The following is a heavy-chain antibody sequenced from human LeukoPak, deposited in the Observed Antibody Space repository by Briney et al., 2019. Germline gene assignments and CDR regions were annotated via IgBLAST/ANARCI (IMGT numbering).Heavy chain of an antibody. J-gene: IGHJ4*02. Sequence: PSETLSLTCTVSGGSISSGGYYWSWIRQPPGKGLEWIGYIYTSGSTNYNPSLKSRVTISVDTSKNQFSLKLSSVTAADTAVYYCARGRWYFDYWGQGTLVTVSS. CDR2: IYTSGST. CDR3: ARGRWYFDY. V-gene: IGHV4-61*08. CDR1: GGSISSGGYY.